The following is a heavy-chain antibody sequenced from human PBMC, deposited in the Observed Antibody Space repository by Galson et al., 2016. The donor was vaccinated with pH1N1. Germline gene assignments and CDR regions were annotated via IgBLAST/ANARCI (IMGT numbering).Heavy chain of an antibody. CDR1: RDSVSRNSAA. V-gene: IGHV6-1*01. D-gene: IGHD4-17*01. Sequence: CAISRDSVSRNSAAWNWIRQSPSRGLEWLGRTYYRSQWYNDYAVSVKSRITINPDTSKNQFSLQLNAVTPEDTAVYYCARASLGDYVGNFEYWGQGTLVTVSS. J-gene: IGHJ4*02. CDR3: ARASLGDYVGNFEY. CDR2: TYYRSQWYN.